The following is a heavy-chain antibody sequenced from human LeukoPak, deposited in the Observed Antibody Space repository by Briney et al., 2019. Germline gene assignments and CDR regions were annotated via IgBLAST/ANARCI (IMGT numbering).Heavy chain of an antibody. Sequence: GGSLRLSCAASGFTFSSHAMHWVRQAPGKGLEWVAFISYDGSTKTYADSVKGRFTTSRDISLHLQMNSLRAEDTAVYYCATRGELLTTTITLDCWGQGTLVTVSS. CDR1: GFTFSSHA. CDR2: ISYDGSTK. J-gene: IGHJ4*02. D-gene: IGHD1-26*01. V-gene: IGHV3-30*02. CDR3: ATRGELLTTTITLDC.